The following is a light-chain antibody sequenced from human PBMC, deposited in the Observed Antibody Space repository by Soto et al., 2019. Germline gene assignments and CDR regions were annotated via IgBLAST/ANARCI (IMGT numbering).Light chain of an antibody. CDR3: QQCNTFWT. Sequence: AIQMTQSPSSLSASVGDRVTITCRASQGIRNNLGWYQQRPGKAPKLLIYDVSSLESGVPSRFSGSGSGTEFTLTISSLQPDDFATYYCQQCNTFWTFGQGTKVDIK. J-gene: IGKJ1*01. CDR2: DVS. CDR1: QGIRNN. V-gene: IGKV1-13*02.